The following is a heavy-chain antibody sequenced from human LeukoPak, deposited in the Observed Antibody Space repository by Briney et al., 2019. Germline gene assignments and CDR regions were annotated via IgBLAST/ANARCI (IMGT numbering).Heavy chain of an antibody. D-gene: IGHD4-23*01. V-gene: IGHV1-69*13. CDR1: RGTFSSYA. CDR2: IIPIFGTA. CDR3: ARARVYGGIPRNPKTLHPDY. J-gene: IGHJ4*02. Sequence: SVKVSCKASRGTFSSYAISWVRQAPGQGLEWMGGIIPIFGTANYAQKFQGRVTITADESTSAAYMELSSLRSEDTAVYYCARARVYGGIPRNPKTLHPDYWGQGTLVTVSS.